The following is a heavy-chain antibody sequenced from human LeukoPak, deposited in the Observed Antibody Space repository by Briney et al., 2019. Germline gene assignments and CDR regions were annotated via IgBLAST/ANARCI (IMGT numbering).Heavy chain of an antibody. CDR2: IYYKGNT. CDR1: GGSISSFY. CDR3: ARSYSSGSYYSPFDP. Sequence: SETLSLTCTVSGGSISSFYWSWIRQPPGQGLEWIDYIYYKGNTNYSPSLTSRVTISLDTSKNQFSLKLSSLTAADTAVYYCARSYSSGSYYSPFDPWGQGTLVTVSS. D-gene: IGHD3-10*01. V-gene: IGHV4-59*01. J-gene: IGHJ5*02.